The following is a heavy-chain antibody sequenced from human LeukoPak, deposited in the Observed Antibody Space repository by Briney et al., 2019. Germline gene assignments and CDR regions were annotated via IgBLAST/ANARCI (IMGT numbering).Heavy chain of an antibody. D-gene: IGHD2-15*01. V-gene: IGHV4-34*01. Sequence: SETLSLTCAVYGGSFSDYSWSWLRQPPGKGLEWIGEINHSGSTNYNPSLKSRVIMSVDTSKNQFSVKLRSVTAADTAVYYCARHGVATWFDPWGQGTLVTVFS. J-gene: IGHJ5*02. CDR1: GGSFSDYS. CDR3: ARHGVATWFDP. CDR2: INHSGST.